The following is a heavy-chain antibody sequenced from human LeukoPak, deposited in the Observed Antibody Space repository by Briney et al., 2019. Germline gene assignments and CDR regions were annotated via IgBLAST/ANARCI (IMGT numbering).Heavy chain of an antibody. CDR1: GGSFSGYY. CDR2: INRSGST. V-gene: IGHV4-34*01. Sequence: SETLSLTCAGYGGSFSGYYWSWIRQPPGKGLEWIGEINRSGSTNHNPSLKSRVTISVDTSKNQFSLKLSSVTAADTAVYYCARARGYSYGYLYYFDYWGQGTLVTVSS. D-gene: IGHD5-18*01. J-gene: IGHJ4*02. CDR3: ARARGYSYGYLYYFDY.